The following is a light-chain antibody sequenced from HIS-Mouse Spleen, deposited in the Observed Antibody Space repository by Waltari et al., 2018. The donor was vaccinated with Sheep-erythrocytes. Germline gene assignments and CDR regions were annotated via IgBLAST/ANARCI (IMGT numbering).Light chain of an antibody. CDR2: EVS. CDR1: SSDVGGYNY. V-gene: IGLV2-14*01. J-gene: IGLJ3*02. Sequence: QSALTQPASVSGSPGQSITISCTGTSSDVGGYNYVSWYQQHPGKAPNRMIYEVSNRPSGVSNRFSGSKSGNTASLTISGLQAEDEADYYCSSYTSSSTRVFGGGTKLTVL. CDR3: SSYTSSSTRV.